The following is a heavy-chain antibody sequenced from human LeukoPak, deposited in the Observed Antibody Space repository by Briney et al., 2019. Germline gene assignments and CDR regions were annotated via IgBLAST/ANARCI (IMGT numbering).Heavy chain of an antibody. CDR1: GFTFSSYA. Sequence: GGSLRLSCAASGFTFSSYAMSWVRQTPGKGLEWVSTISGSGGSTYYADSVKGRFTISRDNSKNTLYLQMNSLRAEDTAVYYCARRTPDYYYSYMDVWGKGTTVTVSS. V-gene: IGHV3-23*01. CDR3: ARRTPDYYYSYMDV. CDR2: ISGSGGST. J-gene: IGHJ6*03.